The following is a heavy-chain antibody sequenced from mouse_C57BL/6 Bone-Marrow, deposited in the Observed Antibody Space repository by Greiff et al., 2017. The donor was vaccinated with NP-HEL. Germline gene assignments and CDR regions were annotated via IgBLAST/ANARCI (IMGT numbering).Heavy chain of an antibody. CDR3: AREGTGGYYGGRYDMDY. J-gene: IGHJ4*01. D-gene: IGHD1-1*01. V-gene: IGHV1-54*01. Sequence: VQLQQSGAELVRPGTSVKVSCKASGFAFTNYFIEWVKQRPGQGLEWIGVINPGSGGTDYTEKFKGKATLTADKSSSTAYLQLSSLTSEDSAVYFGAREGTGGYYGGRYDMDYWGQGTSLTVSS. CDR1: GFAFTNYF. CDR2: INPGSGGT.